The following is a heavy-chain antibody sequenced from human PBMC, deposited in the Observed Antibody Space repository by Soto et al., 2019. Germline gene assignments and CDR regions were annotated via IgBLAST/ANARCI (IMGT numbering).Heavy chain of an antibody. D-gene: IGHD2-2*01. V-gene: IGHV3-30-3*01. CDR3: ARFCISTSCYASVDY. J-gene: IGHJ4*02. Sequence: QVQLVESGGGVVQPGRSLRLSCAASGFTLSRNAMHWVRQAPGKGLEWVAVISYDGSNKYYADSVKGRFTISRDNSKNSLYLQMNSLRAEDTAVYYCARFCISTSCYASVDYWGQGTLVTVSS. CDR1: GFTLSRNA. CDR2: ISYDGSNK.